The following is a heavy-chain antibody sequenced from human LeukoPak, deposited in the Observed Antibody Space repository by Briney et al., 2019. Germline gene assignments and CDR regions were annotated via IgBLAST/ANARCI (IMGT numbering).Heavy chain of an antibody. D-gene: IGHD4-23*01. CDR2: ITTDRSST. Sequence: GGSLRLSCATSGFIFSSYWMHWVRQAPGKGLVWVSYITTDRSSTRYADSVKGRFTISRDSAKNTLYLQMNSLRADDTAVYYCARANGGNSVEYFQHWGQGTLVTVSS. CDR3: ARANGGNSVEYFQH. J-gene: IGHJ1*01. V-gene: IGHV3-74*01. CDR1: GFIFSSYW.